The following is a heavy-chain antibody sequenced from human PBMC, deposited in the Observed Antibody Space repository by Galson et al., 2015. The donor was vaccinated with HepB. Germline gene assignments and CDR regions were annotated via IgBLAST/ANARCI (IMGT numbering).Heavy chain of an antibody. Sequence: TFTSYGFSWVRQVPGQGLEWMGWISAYDGDTNYAQKFQGRLTMTTDTSTSTAYMELRSLRSDDTAVYFCARDVAPVVPAAYDAFDIWGQGTMVTVSS. CDR3: ARDVAPVVPAAYDAFDI. D-gene: IGHD2-2*01. V-gene: IGHV1-18*01. CDR1: TFTSYG. J-gene: IGHJ3*02. CDR2: ISAYDGDT.